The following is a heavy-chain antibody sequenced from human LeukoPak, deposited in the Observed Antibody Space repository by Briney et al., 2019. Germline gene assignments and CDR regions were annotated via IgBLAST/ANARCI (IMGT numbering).Heavy chain of an antibody. Sequence: SVKVSCKASGGTFSSYAISWVRQAPGQGLEWMGRIIPILGIANYAQKFQGRVTITADKSTSTAYMELSSLRSEDMAVYYCARGPRGYGGNSNWFDPWGQGTLVTVSS. V-gene: IGHV1-69*04. D-gene: IGHD4-23*01. J-gene: IGHJ5*02. CDR2: IIPILGIA. CDR3: ARGPRGYGGNSNWFDP. CDR1: GGTFSSYA.